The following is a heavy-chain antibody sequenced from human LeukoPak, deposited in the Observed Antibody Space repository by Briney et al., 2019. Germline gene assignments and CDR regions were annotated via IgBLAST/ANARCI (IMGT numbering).Heavy chain of an antibody. V-gene: IGHV3-23*01. Sequence: GGSLRLSCAASGFTFSSYAMSWVRQAPGKGLEWVSAISGSGGSTYYADSVKGRFTISRDNSKNTLYLQMNSLRAEDTAVYYCAKACSVYDSSGYQEAAFDIWGQGTMVTVSS. D-gene: IGHD3-22*01. CDR3: AKACSVYDSSGYQEAAFDI. CDR1: GFTFSSYA. J-gene: IGHJ3*02. CDR2: ISGSGGST.